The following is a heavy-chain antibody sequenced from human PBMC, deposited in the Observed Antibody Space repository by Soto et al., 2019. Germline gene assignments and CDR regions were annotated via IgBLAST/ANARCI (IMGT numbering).Heavy chain of an antibody. D-gene: IGHD3-22*01. CDR3: ARIERADYYDSSGSGGY. V-gene: IGHV1-69*01. CDR2: TIPIFGTA. CDR1: GGTFSSYA. J-gene: IGHJ4*02. Sequence: QVQLVQSGAEVKKPGSSVKVSCKASGGTFSSYAISWVRQAPGQGLEWMGGTIPIFGTANYAQKFQGRVTITADESTSTAYMELSSLRSEDTAVYYCARIERADYYDSSGSGGYWGQGTLVTVSS.